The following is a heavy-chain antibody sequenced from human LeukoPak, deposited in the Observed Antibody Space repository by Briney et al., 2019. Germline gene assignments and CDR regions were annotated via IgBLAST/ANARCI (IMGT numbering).Heavy chain of an antibody. V-gene: IGHV3-23*01. CDR2: ISCSGGST. D-gene: IGHD3-10*01. Sequence: GGSLRLSCAASGFTFSIYAMSWVRQAPGKGLEWVSAISCSGGSTYYADSVKGLLTISRDNSKNTLYLQMNSLRAEDTAVYYCAKGSGYYGSGSYYNEDFEPPQEGGPPHYYFDYWGQGTLVTVSS. CDR1: GFTFSIYA. CDR3: AKGSGYYGSGSYYNEDFEPPQEGGPPHYYFDY. J-gene: IGHJ4*02.